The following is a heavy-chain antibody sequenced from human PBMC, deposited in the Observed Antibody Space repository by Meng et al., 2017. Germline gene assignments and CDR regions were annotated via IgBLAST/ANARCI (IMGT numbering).Heavy chain of an antibody. D-gene: IGHD1-1*01. CDR3: LDEAPRSDY. J-gene: IGHJ4*02. Sequence: VEVWGAGAGLVASGRSLRLSCAASGITCNNYWMHWVREVPGKGLVWGSRISGDGSITNYAASVKGRFTISSDNAKNTLYLQMNSLRPEDTAVYYCLDEAPRSDYWGQGTLVTVSS. V-gene: IGHV3-74*01. CDR2: ISGDGSIT. CDR1: GITCNNYW.